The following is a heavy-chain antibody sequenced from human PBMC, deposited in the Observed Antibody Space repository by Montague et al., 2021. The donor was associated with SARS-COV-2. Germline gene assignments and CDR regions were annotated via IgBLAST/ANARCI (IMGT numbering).Heavy chain of an antibody. D-gene: IGHD3-9*01. CDR2: VSGTGSKT. CDR1: GFILSNYA. V-gene: IGHV3-23*01. CDR3: AKGEQVYFDWSGFDY. Sequence: SLRLSCAASGFILSNYAMTWVRQAPGKGLEWVATVSGTGSKTYHADAVKGRFTISRDKSTKTVYLQMIGLRAEDTALYFCAKGEQVYFDWSGFDYWGQGALVTVSS. J-gene: IGHJ4*02.